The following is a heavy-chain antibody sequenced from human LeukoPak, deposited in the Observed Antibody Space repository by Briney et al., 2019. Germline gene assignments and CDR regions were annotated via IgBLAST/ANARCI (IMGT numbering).Heavy chain of an antibody. CDR3: ARASWGSGSYSNFDY. V-gene: IGHV4-30-4*01. CDR2: IYYSGST. D-gene: IGHD3-10*01. CDR1: GGSIRSGDYY. J-gene: IGHJ4*02. Sequence: PQTLSLTCTVSGGSIRSGDYYWSWIRQPPGKGLEWIGYIYYSGSTYCNPSLKSRVTISVDTSKNQFSLKLSSVTAADTAVYYCARASWGSGSYSNFDYWGQGTLVTVSS.